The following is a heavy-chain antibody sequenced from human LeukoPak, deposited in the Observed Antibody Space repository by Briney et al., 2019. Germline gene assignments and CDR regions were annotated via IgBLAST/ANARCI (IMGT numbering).Heavy chain of an antibody. CDR1: GGSISSSSYY. CDR3: ARVNAGLIDY. CDR2: IYYSGST. J-gene: IGHJ4*02. V-gene: IGHV4-31*03. Sequence: SETLSLTCTVSGGSISSSSYYWGWIRQPPGKGLEWIGYIYYSGSTYYNPSLKSRVTISVDTSKNQFSLKLSSVTAADTAVYYCARVNAGLIDYWGQGTLVTVSS.